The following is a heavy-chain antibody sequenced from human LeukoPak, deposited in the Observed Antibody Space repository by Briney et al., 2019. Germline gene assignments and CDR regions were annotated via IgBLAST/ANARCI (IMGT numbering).Heavy chain of an antibody. Sequence: GASVKVSSKASGYTFTGYYMHWVRQAPGQGLEWMGWINPNSGGTNYAQKFQGRVTMTRDTSISTAYMELSRLRSDDTAVYYCARDGSVDFWSGYNNWFDPWGQGTLVTVSS. CDR2: INPNSGGT. J-gene: IGHJ5*02. CDR3: ARDGSVDFWSGYNNWFDP. D-gene: IGHD3-3*01. CDR1: GYTFTGYY. V-gene: IGHV1-2*02.